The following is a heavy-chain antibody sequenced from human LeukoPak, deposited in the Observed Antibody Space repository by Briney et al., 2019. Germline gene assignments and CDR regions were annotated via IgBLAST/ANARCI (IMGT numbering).Heavy chain of an antibody. V-gene: IGHV4-39*01. Sequence: SETLSLTCTVSGGSIRISSYYWGWIRQPPGKGLEWIGSIYHSGSTYYNPSLKGRVSISVDTSKNQFSLNLSSVTAADTAVYYCARRGGGFGGVISHWGQGTMVTVSS. CDR1: GGSIRISSYY. D-gene: IGHD3-16*02. J-gene: IGHJ3*01. CDR2: IYHSGST. CDR3: ARRGGGFGGVISH.